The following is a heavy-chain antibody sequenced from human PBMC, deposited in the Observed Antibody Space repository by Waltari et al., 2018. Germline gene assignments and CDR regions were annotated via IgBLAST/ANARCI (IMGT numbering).Heavy chain of an antibody. D-gene: IGHD3-16*01. J-gene: IGHJ4*02. CDR1: TFSFSSYW. Sequence: EVQLVESGGGLVQPGGSLRVSCAASTFSFSSYWMAWFRQVPGTGLEWVATIRPDGGENFYVDSVKGRFSSSRDNAKNSFYLQMNSLRVEDTAIFYCATMGAGRAPDYWGQGTLVTVSS. V-gene: IGHV3-7*03. CDR3: ATMGAGRAPDY. CDR2: IRPDGGEN.